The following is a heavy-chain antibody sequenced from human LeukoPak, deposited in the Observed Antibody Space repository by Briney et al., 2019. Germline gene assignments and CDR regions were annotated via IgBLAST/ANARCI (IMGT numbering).Heavy chain of an antibody. Sequence: ASVKVSCKASGYTFTSYGSNWVRQAPGQGLEWMGWISAYNGHTNYAQKLQGRVTMTTDTYTSTAYMELRSLRSDDTAMYFCARDSSGFPRDASDYWGQGTLVTVSS. V-gene: IGHV1-18*01. CDR1: GYTFTSYG. CDR2: ISAYNGHT. CDR3: ARDSSGFPRDASDY. J-gene: IGHJ4*02. D-gene: IGHD3-22*01.